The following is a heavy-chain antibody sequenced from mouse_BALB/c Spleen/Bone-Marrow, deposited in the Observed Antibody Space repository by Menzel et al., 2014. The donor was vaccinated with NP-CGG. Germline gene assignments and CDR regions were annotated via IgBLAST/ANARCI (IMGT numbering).Heavy chain of an antibody. CDR3: VYGNYYLAY. Sequence: VKLQGSGAELAKPGASVKMSCKASGYTFTSYWMHWVKQRPGQGLEWIGYINPSTGYTEYNQKFKDKATLTADKSSSTAYMQLSSLTSEDSAVYYCVYGNYYLAYWGQGTLVTVSA. V-gene: IGHV1-7*01. CDR2: INPSTGYT. J-gene: IGHJ3*01. D-gene: IGHD2-1*01. CDR1: GYTFTSYW.